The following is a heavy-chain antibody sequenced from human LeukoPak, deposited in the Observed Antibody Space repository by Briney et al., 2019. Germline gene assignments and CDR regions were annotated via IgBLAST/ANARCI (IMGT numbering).Heavy chain of an antibody. Sequence: SETLSLTCAVYGGSFSGYYWSWIRQPPGKGLEWIGYIYYSGSTYYNPSLKSRVTISVDTSKNQFSLKLSSVTAADMAVYYCARAGGTFFDYWGQGTLVTVSS. V-gene: IGHV4-34*09. CDR1: GGSFSGYY. CDR2: IYYSGST. J-gene: IGHJ4*02. CDR3: ARAGGTFFDY.